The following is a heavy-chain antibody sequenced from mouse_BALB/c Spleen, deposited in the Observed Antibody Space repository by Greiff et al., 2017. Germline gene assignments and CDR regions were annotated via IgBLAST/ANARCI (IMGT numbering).Heavy chain of an antibody. J-gene: IGHJ2*01. D-gene: IGHD2-1*01. Sequence: EVQLQQSGPGLVKPSQSLSLTCTVTGYSITSDYAWNWIRQFPGNKLEWMGYISYSGSTSYNPSLKSRISITRDTSKNQFFLQLNSVTTEDTATYYCASYGNYDYWGQGTTLTVSS. CDR2: ISYSGST. CDR3: ASYGNYDY. V-gene: IGHV3-2*02. CDR1: GYSITSDYA.